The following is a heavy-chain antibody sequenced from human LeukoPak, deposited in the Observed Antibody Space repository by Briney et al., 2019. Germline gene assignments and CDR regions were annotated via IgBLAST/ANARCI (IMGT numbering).Heavy chain of an antibody. Sequence: GGSLRLSCAASRFTFSSYSMNWVRQAPGRALEWVSSITSGGLYIFYADSVRGRFTISRDNAKNSLYLQMTGLGPEDTAVYYCARDPYSGNYGPYYYYYMDVWGTGTTVTISS. V-gene: IGHV3-21*01. J-gene: IGHJ6*03. D-gene: IGHD1-26*01. CDR1: RFTFSSYS. CDR3: ARDPYSGNYGPYYYYYMDV. CDR2: ITSGGLYI.